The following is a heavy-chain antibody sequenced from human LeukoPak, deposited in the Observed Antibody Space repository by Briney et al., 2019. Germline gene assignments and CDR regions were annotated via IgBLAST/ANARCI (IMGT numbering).Heavy chain of an antibody. D-gene: IGHD5-18*01. V-gene: IGHV3-23*01. CDR1: GFTFNTHA. CDR3: AKDQGYSYYYLDY. J-gene: IGHJ4*02. Sequence: GGSLRLSCAASGFTFNTHAMSWVRQAPGKGLEWVSGINGNGASTYYSDSVKGRFTISRDNSKNTLYLQMSSLRAEDTAVYYCAKDQGYSYYYLDYWGQGTLVTDSS. CDR2: INGNGAST.